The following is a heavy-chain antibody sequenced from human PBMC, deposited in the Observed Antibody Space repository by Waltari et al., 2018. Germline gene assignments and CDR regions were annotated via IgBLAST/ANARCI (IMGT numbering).Heavy chain of an antibody. CDR3: ATDPGRFRELSSFDY. CDR1: GYTFTDYY. Sequence: EVQLVQSGAEVKKPGATVKISCKVSGYTFTDYYMHWVQQAPGKGLEWMGLVDHEDGETIYAETCQGRVTITADTSTDTAYMELSSLRSEDTAVYYCATDPGRFRELSSFDYWGQGTLVTVSS. CDR2: VDHEDGET. V-gene: IGHV1-69-2*01. D-gene: IGHD3-10*01. J-gene: IGHJ4*02.